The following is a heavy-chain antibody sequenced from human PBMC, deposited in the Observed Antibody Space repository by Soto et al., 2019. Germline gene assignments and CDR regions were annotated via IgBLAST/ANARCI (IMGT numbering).Heavy chain of an antibody. CDR2: INPNGGST. V-gene: IGHV1-46*01. CDR1: ADTFTSYY. D-gene: IGHD3-22*01. CDR3: AGTYDTSGDYPYYFEY. J-gene: IGHJ4*02. Sequence: VQLVQSGAEVKKPGASVKLSCKAPADTFTSYYIHWVRQAPGHGLEWMGIINPNGGSTRFAQTFQGRITMTRDTSTSTVYMELRSLRSEDTAVYYCAGTYDTSGDYPYYFEYWGQGTLVTVSS.